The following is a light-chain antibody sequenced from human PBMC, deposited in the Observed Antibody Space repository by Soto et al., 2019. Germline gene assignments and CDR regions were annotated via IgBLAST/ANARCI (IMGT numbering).Light chain of an antibody. J-gene: IGKJ3*01. V-gene: IGKV1-5*03. CDR3: QQYDSYLS. CDR1: QSVGSR. Sequence: DIQMTQSPPTLSASVGDRVTITCRASQSVGSRLAWYQQKPGKAPRLLIYKASSLESGVPSRFSGSGSGTEFTLTISRLQPDDFATYYCQQYDSYLSFGPGTKVDMK. CDR2: KAS.